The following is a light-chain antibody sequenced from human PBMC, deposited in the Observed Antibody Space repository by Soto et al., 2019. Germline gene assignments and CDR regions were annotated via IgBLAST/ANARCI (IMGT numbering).Light chain of an antibody. V-gene: IGKV1-39*01. CDR3: QQSYSTPT. CDR2: AAS. CDR1: QSISSY. J-gene: IGKJ5*01. Sequence: DIQMTQSPSSLSASVGARVTITCRASQSISSYLNWYQQKPGKAPKIRIYAASSLQSGVPSRLSGSGSGTDFTLIISSVQPEDFATYYCQQSYSTPTFGQGTRLEIK.